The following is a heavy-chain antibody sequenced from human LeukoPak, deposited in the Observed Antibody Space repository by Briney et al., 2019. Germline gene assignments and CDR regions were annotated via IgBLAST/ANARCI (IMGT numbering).Heavy chain of an antibody. CDR3: ARDLSYCTITSCSYYYYGMDV. J-gene: IGHJ6*02. Sequence: GGSLRLSCAASGFTFSSYPMSWVRQAPGKGLEWVSAISRNGDSTYYADSVKGRFTISRDNAKNSLYLQMNSLRAEDAAVYYCARDLSYCTITSCSYYYYGMDVWGQGTTVTVSS. CDR2: ISRNGDST. V-gene: IGHV3-23*01. D-gene: IGHD2-2*01. CDR1: GFTFSSYP.